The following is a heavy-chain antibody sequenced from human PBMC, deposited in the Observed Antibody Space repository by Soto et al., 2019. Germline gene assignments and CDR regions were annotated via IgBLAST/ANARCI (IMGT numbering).Heavy chain of an antibody. CDR1: GGSISSGGYY. Sequence: QVQLQESGPGLVKPSQTLSLTCTVSGGSISSGGYYWSWISHHPGKGLEWIGYIYSSASTYYNPSLRSRVTISADTSKNQFSLKLSSVTAADTAVYYCVRDYDYDSSRNDAFEIWGQGTMVTVSS. V-gene: IGHV4-31*03. CDR3: VRDYDYDSSRNDAFEI. J-gene: IGHJ3*02. CDR2: IYSSAST. D-gene: IGHD3-22*01.